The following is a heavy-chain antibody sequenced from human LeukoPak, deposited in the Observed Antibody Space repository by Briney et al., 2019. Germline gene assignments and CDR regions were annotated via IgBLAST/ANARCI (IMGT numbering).Heavy chain of an antibody. CDR3: ARGGSTTWRIGYYFDY. Sequence: PSETLSLTCTVSGGSVISYFWSWIRQPPGKGLEWIGYIYSAGSTNYNPSLKSRVAISVDTSQNQFSLKLSSVTAADTAVYYCARGGSTTWRIGYYFDYWGQGALVTVSS. J-gene: IGHJ4*02. CDR2: IYSAGST. D-gene: IGHD6-13*01. CDR1: GGSVISYF. V-gene: IGHV4-59*02.